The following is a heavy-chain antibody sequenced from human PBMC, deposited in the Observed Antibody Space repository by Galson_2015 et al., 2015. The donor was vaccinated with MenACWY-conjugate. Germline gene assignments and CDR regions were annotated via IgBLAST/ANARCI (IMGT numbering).Heavy chain of an antibody. CDR3: TRDPRTAPGTFDY. Sequence: CAISGDSVSSNSAAWNWIRQSPSRGLEWLGRTSYRSKWSNEYAVSVKGRINITSDISKNQFSLDLKSLSHDDTAYYYCTRDPRTAPGTFDYWGQGIQV. V-gene: IGHV6-1*01. J-gene: IGHJ4*02. D-gene: IGHD1-1*01. CDR2: TSYRSKWSN. CDR1: GDSVSSNSAA.